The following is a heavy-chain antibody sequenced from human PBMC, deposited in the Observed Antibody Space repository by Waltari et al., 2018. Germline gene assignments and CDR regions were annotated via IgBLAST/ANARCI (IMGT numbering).Heavy chain of an antibody. Sequence: QVQLQESGPGLVKPSETLSLTCAVSGYSISSGYYWGWIRQPPGKGLEWIGSIYHSGSTYYNPALKSRGTISVDTSKNQCSLKLSSVTAADTAVYYCAIFSYSSGRAFDIWGQGTMVTVSS. CDR2: IYHSGST. CDR1: GYSISSGYY. J-gene: IGHJ3*02. V-gene: IGHV4-38-2*01. D-gene: IGHD6-19*01. CDR3: AIFSYSSGRAFDI.